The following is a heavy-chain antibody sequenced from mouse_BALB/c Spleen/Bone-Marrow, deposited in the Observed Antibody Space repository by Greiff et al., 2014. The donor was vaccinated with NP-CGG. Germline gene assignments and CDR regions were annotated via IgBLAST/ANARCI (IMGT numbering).Heavy chain of an antibody. CDR3: ARVYLWYFDV. J-gene: IGHJ1*01. V-gene: IGHV2-9*02. Sequence: VMLVESGPGLVAPSQSLSITCTVSGFSLTSYGVHWVRQPPGKGLEWLGVIWAGGSTNYNSALMSRLSISKDNSKSQVFLKMNSLQTDDTAMYYCARVYLWYFDVWGEGTTVTVSS. D-gene: IGHD2-3*01. CDR2: IWAGGST. CDR1: GFSLTSYG.